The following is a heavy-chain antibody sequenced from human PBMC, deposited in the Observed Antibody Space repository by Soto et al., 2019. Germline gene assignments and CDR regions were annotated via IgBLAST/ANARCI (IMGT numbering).Heavy chain of an antibody. D-gene: IGHD3-3*01. Sequence: PGESLKISCKGSGYNFTSYWIGWVRQMPGKGLEWMGIIYPGDSDTRYSPSFQGQVTISADKSISTAYLQWSSLKASDTAMYYCARRRRITIFGVVRPDDYYYYYYYMDVWGKGTTVTVSS. V-gene: IGHV5-51*01. CDR1: GYNFTSYW. J-gene: IGHJ6*03. CDR3: ARRRRITIFGVVRPDDYYYYYYYMDV. CDR2: IYPGDSDT.